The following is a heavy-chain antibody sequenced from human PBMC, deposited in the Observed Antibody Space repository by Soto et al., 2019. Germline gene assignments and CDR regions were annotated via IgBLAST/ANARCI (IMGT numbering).Heavy chain of an antibody. CDR2: IYYSGST. Sequence: SETLSLTCTVSGGSLSSSSYYWGWIRQPPGKGLEWIGSIYYSGSTYYNPSLKSRVTISVDTSKNQFSLKLSSVTAADTAVYYCASGWGDCSSTSCRGYFDYWGQGTLVTVSS. CDR3: ASGWGDCSSTSCRGYFDY. J-gene: IGHJ4*02. CDR1: GGSLSSSSYY. D-gene: IGHD2-2*01. V-gene: IGHV4-39*01.